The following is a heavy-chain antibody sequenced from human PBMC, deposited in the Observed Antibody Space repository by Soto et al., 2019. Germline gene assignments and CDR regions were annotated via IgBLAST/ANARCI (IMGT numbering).Heavy chain of an antibody. J-gene: IGHJ4*02. CDR3: ARGITDIVVVPAAIRFDY. CDR2: IYYSGST. Sequence: SETLSLTCTVSGGSISSSSYYWGWIRQPPGKGLEWIGSIYYSGSTNYNPSLKSRVTISVDTSKNQFSLKLSSVTAADTAVYYCARGITDIVVVPAAIRFDYWGQGTLVTVSS. V-gene: IGHV4-39*07. D-gene: IGHD2-2*02. CDR1: GGSISSSSYY.